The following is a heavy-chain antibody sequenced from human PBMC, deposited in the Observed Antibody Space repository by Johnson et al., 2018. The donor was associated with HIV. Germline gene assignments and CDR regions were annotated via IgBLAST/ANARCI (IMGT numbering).Heavy chain of an antibody. CDR1: GFTFSNAW. CDR3: ARAGAVGFDAFDI. V-gene: IGHV3-74*02. D-gene: IGHD6-19*01. J-gene: IGHJ3*02. Sequence: VQLVESGGGLVKPGGSLRVSCAASGFTFSNAWMHWVRQAPGKGLVWVSRISSDGTDTYYADSVKGRFTISRDNARNTMFVQMKSLRAEDTAVYYCARAGAVGFDAFDIWGQGTMVTVSS. CDR2: ISSDGTDT.